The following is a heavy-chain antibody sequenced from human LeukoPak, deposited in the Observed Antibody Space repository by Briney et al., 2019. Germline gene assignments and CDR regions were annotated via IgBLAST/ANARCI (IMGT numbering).Heavy chain of an antibody. CDR1: GLIFSSYA. CDR3: AKQVGYTYGYIDY. Sequence: GGSLRLSCAASGLIFSSYAMSWVRQAPGKGLEWVSVISGSGGSTYYADSGKGRFTISRDNSENTLYLQMNSLRAEDTAVYYCAKQVGYTYGYIDYWGQGTLVTVSS. V-gene: IGHV3-23*01. J-gene: IGHJ4*02. D-gene: IGHD5-18*01. CDR2: ISGSGGST.